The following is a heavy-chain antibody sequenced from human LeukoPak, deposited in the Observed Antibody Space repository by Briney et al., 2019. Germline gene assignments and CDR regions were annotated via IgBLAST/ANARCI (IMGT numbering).Heavy chain of an antibody. CDR2: INPNSGGT. CDR1: GDTFIGYY. J-gene: IGHJ4*02. CDR3: ARAYYYGSGSYYFGY. Sequence: ASVKVSCKASGDTFIGYYIHWVRQAPGQGLEWMGWINPNSGGTNYAQKLQGRVTMTTDTSTSTAYMELRSLRSDDTAVYYCARAYYYGSGSYYFGYWGQGTLVTVSS. D-gene: IGHD3-10*01. V-gene: IGHV1-2*02.